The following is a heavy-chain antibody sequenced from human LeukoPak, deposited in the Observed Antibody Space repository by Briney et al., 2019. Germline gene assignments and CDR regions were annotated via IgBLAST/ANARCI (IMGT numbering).Heavy chain of an antibody. CDR2: IFGRSDNT. J-gene: IGHJ4*02. V-gene: IGHV3-23*01. Sequence: GGPLRLPCGPSGFLFNNYSTYWVRQAPREGVEWVSAIFGRSDNTYYADSVKGRFTLSRDSSKNTLYLQMNSLRADDTAVYYCAKWGDYDVLTGYYVSDFWGQGTLVTVSS. CDR1: GFLFNNYS. CDR3: AKWGDYDVLTGYYVSDF. D-gene: IGHD3-9*01.